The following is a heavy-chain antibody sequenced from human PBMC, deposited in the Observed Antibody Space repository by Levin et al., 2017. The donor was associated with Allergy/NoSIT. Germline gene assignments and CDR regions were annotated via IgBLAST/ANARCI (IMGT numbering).Heavy chain of an antibody. V-gene: IGHV3-23*01. CDR1: GFTFNTYA. J-gene: IGHJ4*02. D-gene: IGHD2-8*01. Sequence: GESLKISCAASGFTFNTYAMSWVRQAPGKGLEWVSSTSKSGGTTYYADPVKGRFTISRDNSKNTLYLQMNSLRAEDTAVYYCAKPTNGYTSFDYWGQGTLVTVSS. CDR2: TSKSGGTT. CDR3: AKPTNGYTSFDY.